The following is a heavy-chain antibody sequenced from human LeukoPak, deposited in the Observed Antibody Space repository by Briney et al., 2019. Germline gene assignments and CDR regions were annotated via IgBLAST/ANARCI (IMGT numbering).Heavy chain of an antibody. J-gene: IGHJ6*02. CDR3: ARVGGTNYYYYGMDV. CDR2: IYYSGST. CDR1: GGSISNYY. D-gene: IGHD1-26*01. V-gene: IGHV4-59*01. Sequence: PSXTLSLTCTVSGGSISNYYWSWIRQPPGKGLEWIGYIYYSGSTNYNPSLKGRVTISVDTSKNQFSLKLSSVTAADTAVYYCARVGGTNYYYYGMDVWGQGTTVTVSS.